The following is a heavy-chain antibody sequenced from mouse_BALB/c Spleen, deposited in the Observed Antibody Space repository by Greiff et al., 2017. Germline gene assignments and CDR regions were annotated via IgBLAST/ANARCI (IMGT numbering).Heavy chain of an antibody. Sequence: VQLQQSGPGLVQPSQSLSITCTVSGFSLTSYGVHWVRQSPGKGLEWLGVIWSGGSTDYNAAFISRLSISKDNSKSQVFFKMNSLQADDTAIYYCATSSYPDAMDYWGQGTSVTVSS. D-gene: IGHD1-1*01. CDR1: GFSLTSYG. CDR2: IWSGGST. V-gene: IGHV2-4-1*01. J-gene: IGHJ4*01. CDR3: ATSSYPDAMDY.